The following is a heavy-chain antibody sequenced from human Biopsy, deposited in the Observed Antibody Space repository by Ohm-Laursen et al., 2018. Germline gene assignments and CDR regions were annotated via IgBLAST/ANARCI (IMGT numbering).Heavy chain of an antibody. CDR3: TTKLTGYFHH. V-gene: IGHV1-69*06. Sequence: SVKVSCNAPGGTFSNYGVNWVRQAPGQGLEWLGGNIPILGTGNYAQKFQDRVTVAADTSTSTATMELRSLRSDDTAVYYCTTKLTGYFHHWGQGTLVIVSS. J-gene: IGHJ1*01. CDR2: NIPILGTG. D-gene: IGHD3-9*01. CDR1: GGTFSNYG.